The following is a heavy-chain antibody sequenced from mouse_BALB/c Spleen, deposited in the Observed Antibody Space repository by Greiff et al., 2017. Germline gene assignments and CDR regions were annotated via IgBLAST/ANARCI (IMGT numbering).Heavy chain of an antibody. CDR3: AREGYGSPLDY. Sequence: VKLVESGAELVRPGSSVKISCKASGYAFSSYWMNWVKQRPGQGLEWIGQIYPGDGDTNYNGKFKGKATLTADKSSSTAYMQLSSLTSEDSAVYFCAREGYGSPLDYWGQGTTLTVSS. D-gene: IGHD1-1*01. CDR1: GYAFSSYW. J-gene: IGHJ2*01. CDR2: IYPGDGDT. V-gene: IGHV1-80*01.